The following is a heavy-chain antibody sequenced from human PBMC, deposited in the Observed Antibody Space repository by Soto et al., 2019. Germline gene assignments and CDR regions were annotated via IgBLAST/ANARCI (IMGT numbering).Heavy chain of an antibody. CDR2: VSADGVSS. J-gene: IGHJ4*02. CDR3: AKTRQAPVGTHFFDL. Sequence: PGGSLRLSCEGSGFTFSSFAIGWVRQAPGKGLEWLSSVSADGVSSFSADSVRGRFRVSRDNSKNTLFLQMRFLRVEDTAVYYCAKTRQAPVGTHFFDLWGQGTQVTVSS. CDR1: GFTFSSFA. V-gene: IGHV3-23*01.